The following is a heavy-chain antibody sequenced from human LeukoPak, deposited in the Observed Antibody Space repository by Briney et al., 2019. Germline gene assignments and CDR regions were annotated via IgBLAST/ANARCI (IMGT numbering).Heavy chain of an antibody. V-gene: IGHV1-69*05. D-gene: IGHD6-13*01. CDR2: IIPIFGTA. J-gene: IGHJ4*02. CDR1: GGTFSSYA. CDR3: ARDWVSAAGTYLEYYFDY. Sequence: GALVKVSCKASGGTFSSYAISWVRQAPGQGLEWMGRIIPIFGTANYAQKFQGRVTITTDESTSTAYMELSSLRSEDTAVYYCARDWVSAAGTYLEYYFDYWGQGTLVTVSS.